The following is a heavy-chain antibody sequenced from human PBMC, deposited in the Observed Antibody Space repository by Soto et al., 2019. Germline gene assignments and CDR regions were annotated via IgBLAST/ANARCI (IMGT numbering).Heavy chain of an antibody. J-gene: IGHJ5*02. Sequence: PSETLSLTCTVSGGSISSYYWSWIRKPPGKGLEWIGYIYYSGSTNYNPSLKSRVTISVDTSKNQFSLKLSSVTAADTAVYYCARGAPAYYYDSSGYRNWFDPWGQGTLVTVSS. D-gene: IGHD3-22*01. CDR3: ARGAPAYYYDSSGYRNWFDP. CDR1: GGSISSYY. CDR2: IYYSGST. V-gene: IGHV4-59*01.